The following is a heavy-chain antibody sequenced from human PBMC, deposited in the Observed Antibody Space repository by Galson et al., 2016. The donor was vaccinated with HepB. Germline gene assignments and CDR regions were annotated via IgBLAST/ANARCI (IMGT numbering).Heavy chain of an antibody. V-gene: IGHV3-9*01. CDR3: AKGRGSGITAAVGNF. D-gene: IGHD6-13*01. CDR2: IGWNSGYK. CDR1: CFPFAAYA. J-gene: IGHJ2*01. Sequence: SLSLSCAASCFPFAAYAMHWVRQAPGKGLEWVSAIGWNSGYKAYVDSVKGRFTISRDNAKNSLYLQMTSLRAEDTALYYCAKGRGSGITAAVGNFWGRGTLVTVSS.